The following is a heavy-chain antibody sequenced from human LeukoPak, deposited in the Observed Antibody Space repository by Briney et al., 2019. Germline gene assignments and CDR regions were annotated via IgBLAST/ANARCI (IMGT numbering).Heavy chain of an antibody. Sequence: PSETLSLTCTVSGGSISSSSYSWGWIRQPPGKGLEWIGSIYYSGSTNYNPSLKSRVTISVDTSKNQFSLKLSSVTAADTAVYYCARGSTYFDYWGQGTLVTVSS. CDR1: GGSISSSSYS. V-gene: IGHV4-39*07. D-gene: IGHD6-6*01. J-gene: IGHJ4*02. CDR2: IYYSGST. CDR3: ARGSTYFDY.